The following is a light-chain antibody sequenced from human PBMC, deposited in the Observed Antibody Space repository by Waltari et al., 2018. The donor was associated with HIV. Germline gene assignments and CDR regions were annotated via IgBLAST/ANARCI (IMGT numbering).Light chain of an antibody. V-gene: IGLV2-14*03. J-gene: IGLJ1*01. CDR2: EVN. Sequence: QSALTQPASVSASPGQSITISCTGTSSDVGGYNYVSWYRQHPGEAPKVIIYEVNRRPSGVSNRFTASKSGNTASVAISGLQPEDEADYFCSSYTSSSTHVFGPGTKVTVL. CDR1: SSDVGGYNY. CDR3: SSYTSSSTHV.